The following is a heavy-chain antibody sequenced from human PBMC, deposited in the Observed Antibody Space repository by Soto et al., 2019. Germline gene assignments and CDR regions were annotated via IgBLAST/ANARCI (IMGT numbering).Heavy chain of an antibody. D-gene: IGHD3-22*01. Sequence: PGGSLRLSCAVSGFTFSSYVMSLVRQAPGEWLEWVSGISTSGGSTYYADSVKGRFTISRDNSENTLYLQMNSLRAEDTAVYYCATQDYYYDSSCYFKWGQGPMITVSS. CDR3: ATQDYYYDSSCYFK. J-gene: IGHJ4*02. CDR1: GFTFSSYV. V-gene: IGHV3-23*01. CDR2: ISTSGGST.